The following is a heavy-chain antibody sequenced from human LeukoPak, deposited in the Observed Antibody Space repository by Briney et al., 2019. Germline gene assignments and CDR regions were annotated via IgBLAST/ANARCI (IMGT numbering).Heavy chain of an antibody. Sequence: SVKVSCKASGFTFTSSAMQRVRQARGQRLEWIGWIVVGSGNTNYPQKFQERVTITRDMSTTTAYMELSSLRSEDTAMYYCAADRDYYGSGGDAFDLWGQGTMVTVSS. CDR3: AADRDYYGSGGDAFDL. CDR1: GFTFTSSA. CDR2: IVVGSGNT. V-gene: IGHV1-58*02. J-gene: IGHJ3*01. D-gene: IGHD3-10*01.